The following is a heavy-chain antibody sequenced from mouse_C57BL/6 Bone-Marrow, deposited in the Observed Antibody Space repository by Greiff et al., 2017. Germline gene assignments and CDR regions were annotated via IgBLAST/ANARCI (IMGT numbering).Heavy chain of an antibody. Sequence: QVQLKQSGAELVKPGASVKISCKASGYAFSSYWMNWVKQRPGKGLEWIGQIYPGDGDTNYNGKFKGKATLTADKSSSTAYMQLSSLTSEDSAVYFCARDDGFYAAWFAYWGRGTRVTVSA. CDR1: GYAFSSYW. J-gene: IGHJ3*01. CDR2: IYPGDGDT. D-gene: IGHD2-3*01. CDR3: ARDDGFYAAWFAY. V-gene: IGHV1-80*01.